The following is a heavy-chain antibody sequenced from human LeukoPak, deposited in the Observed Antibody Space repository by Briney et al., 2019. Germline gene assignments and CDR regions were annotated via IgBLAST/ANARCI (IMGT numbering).Heavy chain of an antibody. CDR3: ARVAGSGYCEY. Sequence: ASVKVSCKASGYTFTGHYMHWVRQAPGQGLEWMGWISAYDGDTNYAQKVQGRVTMTTDTSTSTSYMELRSLKFDDTAVYYCARVAGSGYCEYWGQGTLVTVSS. V-gene: IGHV1-18*04. J-gene: IGHJ4*02. CDR1: GYTFTGHY. CDR2: ISAYDGDT. D-gene: IGHD6-19*01.